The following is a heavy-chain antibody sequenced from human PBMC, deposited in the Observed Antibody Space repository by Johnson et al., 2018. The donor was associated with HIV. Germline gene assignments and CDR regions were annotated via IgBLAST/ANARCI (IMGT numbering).Heavy chain of an antibody. Sequence: VQLVESGGGVVQPGGSLRLSCAASGFTFSRYDMHWVRQATGKGLEWVSTIGVAGDTYYPGSVKGRFTVSRENAKNSLYLQMNSRGAGDTAVYYCSRWGASTAFDIWGQGTMVTVSS. CDR1: GFTFSRYD. J-gene: IGHJ3*02. D-gene: IGHD3-16*01. CDR2: IGVAGDT. CDR3: SRWGASTAFDI. V-gene: IGHV3-13*01.